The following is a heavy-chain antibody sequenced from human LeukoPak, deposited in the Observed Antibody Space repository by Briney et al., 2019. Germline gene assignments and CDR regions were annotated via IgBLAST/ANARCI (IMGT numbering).Heavy chain of an antibody. Sequence: PGGSLRLSCAASGFTFSSYAMHWVRQAPGKGLEYVSAISSNGGSTYYANSMKGRFTISRDNSKNTLYLQMNSLRAEDTAVYYCARSGSSDYWGQGTLVTVSS. J-gene: IGHJ4*02. CDR1: GFTFSSYA. CDR2: ISSNGGST. V-gene: IGHV3-64*01. D-gene: IGHD3-10*01. CDR3: ARSGSSDY.